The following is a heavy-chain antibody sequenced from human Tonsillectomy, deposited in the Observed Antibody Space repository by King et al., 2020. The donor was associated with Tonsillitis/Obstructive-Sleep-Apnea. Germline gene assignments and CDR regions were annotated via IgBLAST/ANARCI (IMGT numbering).Heavy chain of an antibody. CDR3: AKTLYGDYEGNDAFDI. D-gene: IGHD4-17*01. Sequence: VQLVESGGGLVQPGRSLRLSCAASGFTFDDYAMHWVRQAPGKGLEWVSGISWNSGSIGYADSVKGRFTISRDNAKNSLYLQMNSLRAEETALYYCAKTLYGDYEGNDAFDIWGQGTMVTVSS. CDR1: GFTFDDYA. J-gene: IGHJ3*02. V-gene: IGHV3-9*01. CDR2: ISWNSGSI.